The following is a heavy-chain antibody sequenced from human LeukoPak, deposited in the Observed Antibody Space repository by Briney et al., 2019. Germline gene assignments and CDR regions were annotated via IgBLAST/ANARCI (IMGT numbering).Heavy chain of an antibody. CDR2: ISGSGGST. CDR1: GLTFISYA. CDR3: ANLHILVARAPHQNEFDY. D-gene: IGHD2-2*01. V-gene: IGHV3-23*01. J-gene: IGHJ4*02. Sequence: GGSLRLPCAASGLTFISYAMSWVRQAPGKGLEWVSAISGSGGSTYYADSVKGRFTISRDNSKNTLYLQMNSLRAEDTAVYYCANLHILVARAPHQNEFDYWGQGTLVTVSS.